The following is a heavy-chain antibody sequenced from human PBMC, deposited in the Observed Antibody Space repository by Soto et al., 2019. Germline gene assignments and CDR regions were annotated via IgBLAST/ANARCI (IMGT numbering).Heavy chain of an antibody. CDR2: ISGYNGNT. V-gene: IGHV1-18*01. CDR1: GYTFTSYY. CDR3: AREGPPSLN. D-gene: IGHD2-2*01. Sequence: QVQLVQSGAEVKKPGASVKVSCKASGYTFTSYYISWVRQAPGQGLEWMGWISGYNGNTNYAQKLQGKVTMTTDTSTNTAYMELRSPRSDDTAVYYFAREGPPSLNWGPGTLVTVSS. J-gene: IGHJ4*02.